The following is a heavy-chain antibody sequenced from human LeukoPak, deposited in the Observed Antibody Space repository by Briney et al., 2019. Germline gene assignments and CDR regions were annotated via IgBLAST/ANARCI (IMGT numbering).Heavy chain of an antibody. Sequence: GGSLRLSCAASGFTLSSYTMNWVRQAPGKGLEWVSSISSSSSYIYYADSMKGRFTISRDNAKNSLYLQMNSLRAEDTAVYYCARAYDSSGYYPPYYYYMDVWGKGTTVTVSS. D-gene: IGHD3-22*01. CDR3: ARAYDSSGYYPPYYYYMDV. CDR1: GFTLSSYT. V-gene: IGHV3-21*01. J-gene: IGHJ6*03. CDR2: ISSSSSYI.